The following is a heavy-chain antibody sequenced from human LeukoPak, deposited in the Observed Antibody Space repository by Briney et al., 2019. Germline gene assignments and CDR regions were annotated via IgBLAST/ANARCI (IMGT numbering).Heavy chain of an antibody. Sequence: SETLSLTCAVYGGSFSGYYWSWIRQPPGKGLEWIGEINHSGSTNYNPSLKSRVTISVGTSKNQFSLKLSSVTAADTAVYYCARGEYDSSGYYPYYFDYWGQGTLVTVSS. D-gene: IGHD3-22*01. CDR3: ARGEYDSSGYYPYYFDY. CDR1: GGSFSGYY. CDR2: INHSGST. V-gene: IGHV4-34*01. J-gene: IGHJ4*02.